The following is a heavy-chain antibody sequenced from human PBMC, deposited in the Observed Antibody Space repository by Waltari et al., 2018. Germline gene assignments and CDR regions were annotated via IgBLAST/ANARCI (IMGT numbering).Heavy chain of an antibody. D-gene: IGHD3-16*02. V-gene: IGHV1-8*01. CDR2: MNPNSGNT. J-gene: IGHJ5*02. CDR1: GYTFTSYD. Sequence: QVQMVQSGAEVKKPGASVKVSCKASGYTFTSYDINWVRHATGQGLEWMGWMNPNSGNTGYAQKFQGRVTMTRNTSIITAYMELRSLRSEDTAVYYWARGRYDYVWGSYRFNWFDPWGQGTLVTVSS. CDR3: ARGRYDYVWGSYRFNWFDP.